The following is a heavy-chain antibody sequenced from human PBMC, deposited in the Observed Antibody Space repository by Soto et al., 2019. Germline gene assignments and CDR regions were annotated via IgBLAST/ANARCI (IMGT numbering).Heavy chain of an antibody. V-gene: IGHV3-74*01. CDR1: GFTFSTYW. D-gene: IGHD2-8*01. CDR2: ISTDGSST. Sequence: EVQLVESGGGLVQPGGSLRLSCAATGFTFSTYWMHWVRQGPGKGLVWVSRISTDGSSTTYADSVKGRFTISRDNAKNTLYLQMNGLRAEDTAVYCCARATGTNHPFDYWRQGSLVTVSS. CDR3: ARATGTNHPFDY. J-gene: IGHJ4*02.